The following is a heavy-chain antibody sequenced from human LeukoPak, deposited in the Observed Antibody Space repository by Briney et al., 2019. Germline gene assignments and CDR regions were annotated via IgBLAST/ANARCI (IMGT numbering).Heavy chain of an antibody. CDR3: ARDRCCSSTSCYYYGMDV. V-gene: IGHV1-18*01. CDR1: GYTFTSYG. J-gene: IGHJ6*02. CDR2: ISAYNGNT. Sequence: ASVKVSCKASGYTFTSYGISWVRQAPGQGLEWMGWISAYNGNTNYAQKLQGRVTMTTDTSTSTAYMELRSLRSDDTAVYYCARDRCCSSTSCYYYGMDVWGQGTTVTVSS. D-gene: IGHD2-2*01.